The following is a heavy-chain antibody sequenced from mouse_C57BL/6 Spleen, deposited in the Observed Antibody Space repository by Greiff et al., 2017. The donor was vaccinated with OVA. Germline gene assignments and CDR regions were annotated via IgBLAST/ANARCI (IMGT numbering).Heavy chain of an antibody. CDR3: ARSDYYGSSRGYAMDY. J-gene: IGHJ4*01. D-gene: IGHD1-1*01. Sequence: VKLVESGAELVKPGASVKISCKASGYAFSSYWMNWVKQRPGKGLEWIGQIYPGDGDTNYNGKFKGKATLTADKSSSTAYMQLSSLTSEDSAVYFCARSDYYGSSRGYAMDYWGQGTSVTVSS. CDR2: IYPGDGDT. CDR1: GYAFSSYW. V-gene: IGHV1-80*01.